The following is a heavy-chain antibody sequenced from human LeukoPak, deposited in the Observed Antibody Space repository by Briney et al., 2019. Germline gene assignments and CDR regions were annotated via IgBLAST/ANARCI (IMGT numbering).Heavy chain of an antibody. Sequence: ASVKVSCKASGYTFTSYGISWVRQAPGQGLEWMGWISAYNGNTNYAQKLQGRVTMTTDTSTSTAYMELRSLRSDDTAVYYCARDQTSYDTGLYDYWGQGTLVTVSS. D-gene: IGHD3-22*01. CDR3: ARDQTSYDTGLYDY. J-gene: IGHJ4*02. CDR2: ISAYNGNT. CDR1: GYTFTSYG. V-gene: IGHV1-18*01.